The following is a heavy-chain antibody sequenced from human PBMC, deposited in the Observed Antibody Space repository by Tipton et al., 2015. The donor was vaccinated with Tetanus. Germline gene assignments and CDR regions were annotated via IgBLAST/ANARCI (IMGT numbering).Heavy chain of an antibody. CDR3: GRDGGSSGWLAY. V-gene: IGHV3-30*03. CDR2: RSYDGSND. CDR1: GLSFGRYG. D-gene: IGHD6-19*01. Sequence: SLRLSCVASGLSFGRYGMPWVRQAPGKGLEWVALRSYDGSNDYYVDSVKGRFSISRDNAKNTPYLQMNSLRVEDTAVYYCGRDGGSSGWLAYWGQGTLVTVSS. J-gene: IGHJ4*02.